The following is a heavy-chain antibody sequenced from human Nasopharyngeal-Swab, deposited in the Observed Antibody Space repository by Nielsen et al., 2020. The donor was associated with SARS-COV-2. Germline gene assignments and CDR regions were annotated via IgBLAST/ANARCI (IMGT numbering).Heavy chain of an antibody. J-gene: IGHJ4*02. CDR1: GFTFSSYS. CDR3: ARDLSWELTPFGRFDY. V-gene: IGHV3-21*01. Sequence: GESLKISCAASGFTFSSYSMNWVRQAPGKGLEWVSSISSSSYIYYADPVKGRFTISRDNAKNSLYLQMNSLRAEDTAVYYCARDLSWELTPFGRFDYWGQGTLVTVSS. D-gene: IGHD1-26*01. CDR2: ISSSSYI.